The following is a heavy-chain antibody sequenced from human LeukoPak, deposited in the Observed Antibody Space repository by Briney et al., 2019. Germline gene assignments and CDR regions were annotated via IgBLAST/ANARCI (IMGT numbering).Heavy chain of an antibody. Sequence: SGGSLRLSCAASGFTFSTYAMNWVRQAPGKGLEWVSSISSSSSYIYYADSVKGRFTISRDNAKNSLYLQMNSLRAEDTAVYYCARFYCSGGSCYPYFDYWGQGTLVTVSS. CDR3: ARFYCSGGSCYPYFDY. J-gene: IGHJ4*02. V-gene: IGHV3-21*01. D-gene: IGHD2-15*01. CDR1: GFTFSTYA. CDR2: ISSSSSYI.